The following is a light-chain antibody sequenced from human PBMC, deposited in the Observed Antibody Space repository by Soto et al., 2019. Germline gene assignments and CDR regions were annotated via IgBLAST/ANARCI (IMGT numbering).Light chain of an antibody. Sequence: DIVMTQSPLSLPVTPAEPASISCRSSQSLLHSNGYNYLDWYLQKPGQSPQLLIYLGSNRASGVPDRFSGSGSGTDFTLNISRVEAEDVGVYYCMQALQTPWTFGQGTKVEIK. CDR2: LGS. V-gene: IGKV2-28*01. CDR3: MQALQTPWT. CDR1: QSLLHSNGYNY. J-gene: IGKJ1*01.